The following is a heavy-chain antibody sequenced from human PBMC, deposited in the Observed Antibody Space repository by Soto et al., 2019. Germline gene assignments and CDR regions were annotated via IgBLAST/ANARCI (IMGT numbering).Heavy chain of an antibody. CDR3: ARVLRFLGWPNDPNCFDH. CDR1: GGSINSTSYY. V-gene: IGHV4-39*01. J-gene: IGHJ4*02. D-gene: IGHD3-3*01. CDR2: IYFRGST. Sequence: SETMSLTCSVSGGSINSTSYYWGWIRQPPGKGLEWIGIIYFRGSTYYNPSLKSLFTISVDTSKNQFSLKLSSVTAADTAVYYCARVLRFLGWPNDPNCFDHWGQGTLVTVSS.